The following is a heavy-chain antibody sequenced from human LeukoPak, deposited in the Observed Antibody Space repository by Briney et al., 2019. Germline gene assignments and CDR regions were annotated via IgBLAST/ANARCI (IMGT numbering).Heavy chain of an antibody. J-gene: IGHJ4*02. V-gene: IGHV3-23*01. CDR3: AMLTVVTGTLDY. Sequence: GRSLRLSCAASGFTFDDHAMHWVRQAPGKGLEWVSAISGSGGSTYYADSVKGRFTISRDNSKNTLYLQMNSLRAEDTAVYYCAMLTVVTGTLDYWGQGTLVTVSS. CDR1: GFTFDDHA. CDR2: ISGSGGST. D-gene: IGHD4-23*01.